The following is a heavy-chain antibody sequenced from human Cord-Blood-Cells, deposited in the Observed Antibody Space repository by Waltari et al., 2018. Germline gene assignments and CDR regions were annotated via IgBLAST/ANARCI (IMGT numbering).Heavy chain of an antibody. V-gene: IGHV3-7*01. J-gene: IGHJ4*02. CDR2: IKQDGSEK. CDR1: GFTFSSYW. CDR3: ASSPGLYYFDY. Sequence: EVQLVESGGGLVQPGGSLRLSCAASGFTFSSYWMSWVRQAPGKGLEWVANIKQDGSEKYYVDSVKGRFTISRDNAKNSLYLQMNSLRAEDTAVYYCASSPGLYYFDYWGQGTLVTVSS.